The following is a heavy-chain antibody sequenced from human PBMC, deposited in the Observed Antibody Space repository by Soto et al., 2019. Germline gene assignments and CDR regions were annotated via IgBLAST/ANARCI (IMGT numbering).Heavy chain of an antibody. CDR3: ASHGSGWDY. CDR2: INAGNGNT. D-gene: IGHD6-19*01. CDR1: GYTFTSYA. J-gene: IGHJ4*02. Sequence: QVQLVQSGAEEKKPGASVKVYCKASGYTFTSYAMHWVRQAPGQRLEWMGWINAGNGNTKYSQKFQGRVTITRDTSAIAAYMELSSLRSEDTAVYYCASHGSGWDYWGQGILVTVSS. V-gene: IGHV1-3*05.